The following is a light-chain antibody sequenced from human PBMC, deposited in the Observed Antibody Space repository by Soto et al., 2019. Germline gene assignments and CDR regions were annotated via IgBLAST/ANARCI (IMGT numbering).Light chain of an antibody. CDR2: GVT. Sequence: QSVLTQPASVSGSPGQSITISCTGTSSDVGAYDYVSWYQQHPSKAPKLLIYGVTNRPSGVSDRFSGSKSGNSASLTISGLQADDEADYHCSSYTSSNSLVFGGGTKLTVL. CDR1: SSDVGAYDY. CDR3: SSYTSSNSLV. V-gene: IGLV2-14*01. J-gene: IGLJ3*02.